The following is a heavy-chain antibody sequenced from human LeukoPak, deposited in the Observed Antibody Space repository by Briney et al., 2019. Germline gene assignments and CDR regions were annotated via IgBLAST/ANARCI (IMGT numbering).Heavy chain of an antibody. V-gene: IGHV1-69*06. J-gene: IGHJ3*02. CDR3: ARDYESGSPEGVFDI. CDR1: GGIFSSYA. Sequence: ASVTVSCKASGGIFSSYAISWVRQAPGQGLEWMGRIIPIFGTANYAQKFQGRVTITADKSTNTAYMELSSLRSEDTAVYYCARDYESGSPEGVFDIWGQGTMVTVSS. CDR2: IIPIFGTA. D-gene: IGHD1-26*01.